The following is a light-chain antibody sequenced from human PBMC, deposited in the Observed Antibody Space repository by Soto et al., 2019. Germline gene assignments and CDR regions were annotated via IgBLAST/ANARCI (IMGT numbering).Light chain of an antibody. V-gene: IGKV3-20*01. CDR2: AAS. Sequence: EVVLTQSPGTVSLSPGERVTLSCRASQSVISNYLAWFQQRPGQAPRLLIYAASSRATGIPDRFSGSGSGTDFAPRISRIEPEEFAVYYCHQYGGTLPSTFGQGTKVEIK. CDR3: HQYGGTLPST. CDR1: QSVISNY. J-gene: IGKJ1*01.